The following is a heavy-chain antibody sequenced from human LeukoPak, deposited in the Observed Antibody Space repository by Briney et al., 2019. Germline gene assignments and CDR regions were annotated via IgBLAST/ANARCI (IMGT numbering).Heavy chain of an antibody. CDR3: ARDRGITIFST. J-gene: IGHJ5*02. CDR2: IYSNGNT. CDR1: GFTVSSHY. D-gene: IGHD3-3*01. V-gene: IGHV3-66*01. Sequence: PGGSLRLSCAASGFTVSSHYMTWVRQAPGKGLEWVSGIYSNGNTYYADSVKGRFTISRDNSKNTLYLQMNSLRAEDTAVYYCARDRGITIFSTWGQGTLVTVSS.